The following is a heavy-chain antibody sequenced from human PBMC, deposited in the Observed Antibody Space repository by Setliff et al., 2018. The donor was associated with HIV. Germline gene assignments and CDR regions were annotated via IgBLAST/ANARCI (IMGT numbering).Heavy chain of an antibody. V-gene: IGHV4-61*02. CDR1: GGSISSGSYY. CDR2: IYTSGST. D-gene: IGHD3-10*01. J-gene: IGHJ4*02. CDR3: ARAPFYYGSGSYQTFDY. Sequence: PSETLSLTCTVSGGSISSGSYYWSWIRQPAGKGLEWIGRIYTSGSTNYNPSLKSRVTISVDTSKNQFSLKLSSVTAADTAGYYCARAPFYYGSGSYQTFDYWGQGTLVTVSS.